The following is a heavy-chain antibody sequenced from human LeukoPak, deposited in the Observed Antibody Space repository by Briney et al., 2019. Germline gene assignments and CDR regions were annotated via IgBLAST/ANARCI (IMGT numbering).Heavy chain of an antibody. CDR3: TRNQEGSDY. J-gene: IGHJ4*02. CDR2: ITRSSSAK. CDR1: GFTFSSYS. V-gene: IGHV3-48*01. Sequence: GGSLRLSCVASGFTFSSYSMNWVRQAPGKGLEWVSYITRSSSAKFYADSVMGRFTISRDNAENLLYLQMNSLRAEDTAVYYCTRNQEGSDYWGQGTLVTVSS.